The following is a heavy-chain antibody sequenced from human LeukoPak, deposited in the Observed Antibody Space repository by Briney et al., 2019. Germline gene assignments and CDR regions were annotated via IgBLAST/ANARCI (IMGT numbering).Heavy chain of an antibody. CDR2: IFHSGST. CDR1: GGSISRSDW. V-gene: IGHV4-4*02. CDR3: ARDASLQTGAFDV. Sequence: PSGTLSLTCAVSGGSISRSDWWSWVRQSPGKGLEWIGEIFHSGSTKYNPSLKSRVTISVDKSKNRFSLNLTSVTAADTAMYYCARDASLQTGAFDVWGQGTMVTVSS. D-gene: IGHD5-24*01. J-gene: IGHJ3*01.